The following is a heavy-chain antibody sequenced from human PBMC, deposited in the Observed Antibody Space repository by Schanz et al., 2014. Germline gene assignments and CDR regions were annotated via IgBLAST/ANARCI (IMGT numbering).Heavy chain of an antibody. V-gene: IGHV3-30-3*01. CDR3: AREQIMAAAGLVDY. CDR1: GFTFSSYA. Sequence: VQLVESGGGLVQPGGSLRLSCAASGFTFSSYAMSWVRQAPGKGLEWVALISNDGSIKYYADSVKGRFTISRDNAKNSLYLQMNSLRAEDTAVYYCAREQIMAAAGLVDYWGRGTLVTVSS. D-gene: IGHD6-13*01. CDR2: ISNDGSIK. J-gene: IGHJ4*01.